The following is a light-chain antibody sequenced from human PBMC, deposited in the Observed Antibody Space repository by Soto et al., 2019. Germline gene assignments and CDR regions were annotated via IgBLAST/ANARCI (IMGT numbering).Light chain of an antibody. Sequence: QSVLTQPPSASGAPGQSVTISCSGGTSNVGRNAVNWYQQFPRSAPRLLIQLHNQRPSGVPTRFSASKSGTSASLAISGLQSEDEADYYCGTWDDSLNAMLFGGGTKRTVL. CDR2: LHN. V-gene: IGLV1-44*01. CDR1: TSNVGRNA. CDR3: GTWDDSLNAML. J-gene: IGLJ3*02.